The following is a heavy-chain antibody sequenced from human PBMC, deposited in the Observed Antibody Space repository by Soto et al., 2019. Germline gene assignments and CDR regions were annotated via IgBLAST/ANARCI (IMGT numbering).Heavy chain of an antibody. V-gene: IGHV4-59*01. CDR1: GGSISSYY. CDR3: ARLDSSSWTRKYYFDY. D-gene: IGHD6-13*01. Sequence: PSETLSLTCTVSGGSISSYYWSWIRQPPGKGLEWIGYIYYSGSTNYNPSLKSRVTISVDTSKNQFSLKLSSVTAADTAVYYCARLDSSSWTRKYYFDYWGQGTLVTVSS. CDR2: IYYSGST. J-gene: IGHJ4*02.